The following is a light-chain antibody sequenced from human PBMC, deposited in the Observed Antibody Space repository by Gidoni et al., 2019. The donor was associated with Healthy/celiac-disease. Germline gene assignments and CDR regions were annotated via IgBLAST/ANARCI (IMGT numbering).Light chain of an antibody. V-gene: IGKV1-33*01. CDR3: QQYDNLPLT. CDR2: DAS. Sequence: DIQMTQSPSSLSASVGDRVTITCQASPDLGNYLNWYQQKPGKAPKLLIYDASNLETGVPSRFSGSGSGTDFTFTISSLQPEDIATYYCQQYDNLPLTFGPGTKVDIK. CDR1: PDLGNY. J-gene: IGKJ3*01.